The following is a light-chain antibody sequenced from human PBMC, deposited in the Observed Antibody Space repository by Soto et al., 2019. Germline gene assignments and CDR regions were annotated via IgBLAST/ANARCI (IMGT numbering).Light chain of an antibody. V-gene: IGLV2-11*01. CDR3: CSYAGSYTVL. CDR1: SSDVGGYNY. J-gene: IGLJ2*01. CDR2: DVS. Sequence: QSALTQPRSVSGSPGQSVTISCTGTSSDVGGYNYVSWYQQHPGKAPKLMIYDVSKRPSGVPDRFSGSKSGNTASLTISGRQAEDEADYYCCSYAGSYTVLFGGGTKVTVL.